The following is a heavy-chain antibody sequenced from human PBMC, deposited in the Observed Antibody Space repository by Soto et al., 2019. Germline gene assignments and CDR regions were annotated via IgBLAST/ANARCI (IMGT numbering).Heavy chain of an antibody. CDR2: IYYSGST. CDR3: ARTPILYPNNWFDP. CDR1: RGSINSGDYY. J-gene: IGHJ5*02. D-gene: IGHD2-15*01. Sequence: QVQLQESGPGLVKPSQTLSLTCTVSRGSINSGDYYWSWIRQPPGKGLEWIGYIYYSGSTYYNPSLKSRVTISMDTSKNQFSLKLSSLTAADTAMYYCARTPILYPNNWFDPWGQGTLVTVSS. V-gene: IGHV4-30-4*01.